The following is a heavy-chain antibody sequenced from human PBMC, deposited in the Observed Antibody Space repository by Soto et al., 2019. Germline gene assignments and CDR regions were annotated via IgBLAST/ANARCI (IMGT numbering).Heavy chain of an antibody. J-gene: IGHJ4*02. Sequence: SLRLSCAVRRFTCGSYAMHWVRPAPGKGLEWVAVISYDGSNKYYADSVKGRFTISRDNSKNTLYLQMNSLRAEDTVVYYCARAYEGDYFDYWGQGT. V-gene: IGHV3-30-3*01. CDR1: RFTCGSYA. CDR3: ARAYEGDYFDY. CDR2: ISYDGSNK. D-gene: IGHD3-16*01.